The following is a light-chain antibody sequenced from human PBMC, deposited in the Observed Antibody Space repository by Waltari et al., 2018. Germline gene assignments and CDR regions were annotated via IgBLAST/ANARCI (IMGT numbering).Light chain of an antibody. V-gene: IGLV2-23*02. Sequence: QSAMNQPASVSGSHGKSITISCTGTSSDVRSYNIVSWYQQHTGKAPKLMIYEVSKRPSGVSNRFSGSKSGNTASLTISGLQAEDEADYYCCSYAGSSTYVFGTGTKVTVL. CDR2: EVS. CDR3: CSYAGSSTYV. CDR1: SSDVRSYNI. J-gene: IGLJ1*01.